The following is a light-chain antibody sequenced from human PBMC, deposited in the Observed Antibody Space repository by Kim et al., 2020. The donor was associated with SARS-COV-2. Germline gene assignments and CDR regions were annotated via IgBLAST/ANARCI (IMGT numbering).Light chain of an antibody. CDR2: GAS. CDR3: QQYNNWPPYS. V-gene: IGKV3-15*01. CDR1: QSVSSN. J-gene: IGKJ2*03. Sequence: VAPGERATRACRASQSVSSNLAWYQQKPGQAPRLLIYGASTRATGIPARFSGSGSGTEFTLTISSLQSEDFAVYYCQQYNNWPPYSFGQGTKLEI.